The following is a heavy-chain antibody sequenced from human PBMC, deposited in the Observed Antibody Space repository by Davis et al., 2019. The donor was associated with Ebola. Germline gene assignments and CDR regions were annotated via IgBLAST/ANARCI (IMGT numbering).Heavy chain of an antibody. V-gene: IGHV3-15*07. CDR3: GTDSSGYYYYYGMDV. Sequence: GESLKISCAASGSTFSNAWMNWVRQAPGKGLEWVGRIKSKTDGGTTDYAAPVKGRFTISRDDSKNTLYLQMNSLKTEDTAVYYCGTDSSGYYYYYGMDVWGQGTTVTVSS. D-gene: IGHD3-22*01. CDR2: IKSKTDGGTT. J-gene: IGHJ6*02. CDR1: GSTFSNAW.